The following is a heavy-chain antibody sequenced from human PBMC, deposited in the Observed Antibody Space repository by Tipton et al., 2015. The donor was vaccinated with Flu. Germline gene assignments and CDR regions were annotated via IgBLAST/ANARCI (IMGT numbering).Heavy chain of an antibody. CDR3: ARDPFLGTGDAFDV. Sequence: SLRLSCAASGFTFSGYGMHWVRQAPGKGLEWVAFIRHDGSDKYYADSVKSRFTISRDSAKRSVYLQMNSLRVEDTAVYYCARDPFLGTGDAFDVWGRGTMVTVSS. J-gene: IGHJ3*01. CDR1: GFTFSGYG. D-gene: IGHD2/OR15-2a*01. CDR2: IRHDGSDK. V-gene: IGHV3-30*02.